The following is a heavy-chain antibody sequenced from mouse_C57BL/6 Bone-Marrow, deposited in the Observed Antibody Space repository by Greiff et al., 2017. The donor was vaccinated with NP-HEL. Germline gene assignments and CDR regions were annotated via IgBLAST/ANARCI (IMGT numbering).Heavy chain of an antibody. V-gene: IGHV1-55*01. CDR2: IYPGSGST. D-gene: IGHD2-5*01. Sequence: QVQLQQPGAELVKPGASVKMSCKASGYTFTSYWITWVKQRPGQGLEWIGDIYPGSGSTNYNEKFKSKATLTVDTSSSTAYMQLSSLTSADSAVYYCASSNFLYYYAMDYWGQGTSVTVSS. CDR3: ASSNFLYYYAMDY. CDR1: GYTFTSYW. J-gene: IGHJ4*01.